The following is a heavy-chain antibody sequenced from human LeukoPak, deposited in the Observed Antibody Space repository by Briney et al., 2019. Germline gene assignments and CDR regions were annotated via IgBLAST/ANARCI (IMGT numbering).Heavy chain of an antibody. V-gene: IGHV1-2*02. D-gene: IGHD2-2*02. CDR1: GYTFTGYY. CDR2: INPNSGGT. CDR3: AREDIVVVPAAILYYHYYMDV. Sequence: GASVKVSCKASGYTFTGYYMHWVRQAPGQGLEWMGWINPNSGGTNYAQKFQGRVTMTRDTSISTTYMELSRLRSDDTAVYYCAREDIVVVPAAILYYHYYMDVWGKGTTVTVSS. J-gene: IGHJ6*03.